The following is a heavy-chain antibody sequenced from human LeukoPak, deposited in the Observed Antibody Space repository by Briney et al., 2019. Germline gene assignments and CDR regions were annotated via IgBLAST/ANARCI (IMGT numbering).Heavy chain of an antibody. V-gene: IGHV1-46*01. CDR2: INPSGGST. CDR1: GYTFTSYY. Sequence: ASVKVSCKASGYTFTSYYMHWVRQAPGQGLEWMGIINPSGGSTSYAQKFQGRVTITADKSTSTAYMELSSLRSEDTAVYYCGSYYYDSSGYPDSIDYWGQGTLVTVSS. J-gene: IGHJ4*02. D-gene: IGHD3-22*01. CDR3: GSYYYDSSGYPDSIDY.